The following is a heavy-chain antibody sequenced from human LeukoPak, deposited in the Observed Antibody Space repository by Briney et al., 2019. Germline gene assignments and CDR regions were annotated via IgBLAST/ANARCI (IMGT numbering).Heavy chain of an antibody. Sequence: GGSLRLSCTASGFTFSSFEMNWVRQAPGKGPEWISYISRTGTVIYYADSVKGQFTISRDNAKNSLFLRMTDLRVEDTAVYYCARDPRHYGSGTYYNERAQGIDYWGQGTLVTVSS. V-gene: IGHV3-48*03. CDR1: GFTFSSFE. CDR3: ARDPRHYGSGTYYNERAQGIDY. CDR2: ISRTGTVI. J-gene: IGHJ4*02. D-gene: IGHD3-10*01.